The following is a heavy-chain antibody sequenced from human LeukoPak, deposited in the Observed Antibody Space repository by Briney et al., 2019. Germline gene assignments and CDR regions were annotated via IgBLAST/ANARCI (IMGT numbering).Heavy chain of an antibody. CDR3: ARGPYYYGSGTNDY. CDR2: IYHSGST. Sequence: PSETLSLTCTVSGYSISSGYYWGWIRPPPGKGLEWIGSIYHSGSTYYNPSLKSRVTISVDTSKNQFSLKLSSVTAADTAVYYCARGPYYYGSGTNDYWGQGTLVTVSS. V-gene: IGHV4-38-2*02. J-gene: IGHJ4*02. D-gene: IGHD3-10*01. CDR1: GYSISSGYY.